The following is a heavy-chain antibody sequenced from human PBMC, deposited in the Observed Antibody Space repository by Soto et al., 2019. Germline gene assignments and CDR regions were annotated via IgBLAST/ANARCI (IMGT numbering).Heavy chain of an antibody. Sequence: EVQLLESGGGLVQPGGSLRLSCAASGFIFNAYAMTWVRQAPGKGLEWVSAIGGSGGNTYYADSVKGRFTISRDNSKDTVDLEMNRLRVDDTAVYFCARVASDYINSADHWGQGILVTVSS. CDR3: ARVASDYINSADH. J-gene: IGHJ4*02. CDR2: IGGSGGNT. V-gene: IGHV3-23*01. CDR1: GFIFNAYA. D-gene: IGHD4-4*01.